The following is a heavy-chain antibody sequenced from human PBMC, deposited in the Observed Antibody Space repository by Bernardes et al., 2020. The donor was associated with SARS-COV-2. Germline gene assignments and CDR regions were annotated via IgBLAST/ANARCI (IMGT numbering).Heavy chain of an antibody. D-gene: IGHD2-2*01. CDR3: AGASTTCCDY. J-gene: IGHJ4*02. CDR2: IGGDGRGI. V-gene: IGHV3-74*01. CDR1: GITFSNYW. Sequence: GGSLRLSCAASGITFSNYWMHWVRQVPGKGLVWVSRIGGDGRGITYADSVKGRFTISRDNAKNMLYLQMNSLRAEDTALYYCAGASTTCCDYWGQGTLVTVSS.